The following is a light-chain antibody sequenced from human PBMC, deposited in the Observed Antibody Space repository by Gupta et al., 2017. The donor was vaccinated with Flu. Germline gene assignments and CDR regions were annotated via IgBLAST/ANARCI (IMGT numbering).Light chain of an antibody. CDR2: LGS. CDR3: MHALQIPRT. CDR1: QSLLQSNGYNS. J-gene: IGKJ1*01. Sequence: VTPGEPASISCRSSQSLLQSNGYNSLDWYLQKPGQSPQLLIYLGSNRASGVPDRFSGSGSGTDFTLKISRVEAEDVGVYYCMHALQIPRTFGQRTKVEIK. V-gene: IGKV2-28*01.